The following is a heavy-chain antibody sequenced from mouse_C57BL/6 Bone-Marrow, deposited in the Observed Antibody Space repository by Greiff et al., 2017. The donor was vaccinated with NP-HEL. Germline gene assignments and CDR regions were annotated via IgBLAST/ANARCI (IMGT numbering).Heavy chain of an antibody. J-gene: IGHJ4*01. CDR2: ISNGGGST. CDR1: GFTFSDYY. CDR3: ARRRSSPLAMDY. V-gene: IGHV5-12*01. D-gene: IGHD1-1*01. Sequence: DVKLVESGGGLVQPGGSLKLSCAASGFTFSDYYMYWVRQTPEKRLEWVAYISNGGGSTYYPDTVKGRFTISRDNAKNTLYLQMSRLKSEDTAMYYCARRRSSPLAMDYWGQGTSVTVSS.